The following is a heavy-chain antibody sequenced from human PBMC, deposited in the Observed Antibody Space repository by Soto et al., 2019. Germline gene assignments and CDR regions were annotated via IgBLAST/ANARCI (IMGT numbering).Heavy chain of an antibody. V-gene: IGHV3-23*01. CDR3: AKDNRYSSSWYSINPSHFDY. D-gene: IGHD6-13*01. CDR1: GFTFSSYA. CDR2: ISGSGGST. J-gene: IGHJ4*02. Sequence: GSLRLSCAASGFTFSSYAMSWVRQAPGKGLEWVSAISGSGGSTYYADSVKGRFTISRDNSKNTLYLQMNSLRAEDTAVYYCAKDNRYSSSWYSINPSHFDYWGQGTLVTVSS.